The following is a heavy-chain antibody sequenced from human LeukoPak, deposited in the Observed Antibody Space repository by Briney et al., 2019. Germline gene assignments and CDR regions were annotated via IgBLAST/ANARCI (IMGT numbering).Heavy chain of an antibody. CDR1: GFTFSSSA. CDR2: ISGSGDST. Sequence: GGSLRLSCAASGFTFSSSAMSWVRQAPGKGLEWVSSISGSGDSTYYADSVKGRFTISRDNSKNTLYLQMNSLRAEDTAVYYCASEIAVAGTSYWGQGTLVTVSS. V-gene: IGHV3-23*01. CDR3: ASEIAVAGTSY. D-gene: IGHD6-19*01. J-gene: IGHJ4*02.